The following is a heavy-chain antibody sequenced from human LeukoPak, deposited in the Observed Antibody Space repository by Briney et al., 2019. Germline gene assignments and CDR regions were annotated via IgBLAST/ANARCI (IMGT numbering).Heavy chain of an antibody. Sequence: SETLSLTCAVYGGSFSGYYWSWIRQPPGKGLEWIGEINHSGSTNYNPSLKSRVTISVDTSKNQFSLKLSSVTAADTAVYYCASLGGAAAGTPARNYYYYYMDVWGKGTTVTVSS. D-gene: IGHD6-13*01. J-gene: IGHJ6*03. CDR3: ASLGGAAAGTPARNYYYYYMDV. V-gene: IGHV4-34*01. CDR2: INHSGST. CDR1: GGSFSGYY.